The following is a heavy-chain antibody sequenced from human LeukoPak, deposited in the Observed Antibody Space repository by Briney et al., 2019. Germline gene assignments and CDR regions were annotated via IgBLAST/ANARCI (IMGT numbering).Heavy chain of an antibody. Sequence: ASVKVSCKASGYTFTSYDINWVRQATGQGLEWMGWMNPNSGNTGYAQKFQGRVTMTRNTSISTAYMELSSLRSEDTAVYYCARENTGYSSSWSYTFDYWGQGTLVTVSS. CDR3: ARENTGYSSSWSYTFDY. J-gene: IGHJ4*02. CDR1: GYTFTSYD. CDR2: MNPNSGNT. V-gene: IGHV1-8*01. D-gene: IGHD6-13*01.